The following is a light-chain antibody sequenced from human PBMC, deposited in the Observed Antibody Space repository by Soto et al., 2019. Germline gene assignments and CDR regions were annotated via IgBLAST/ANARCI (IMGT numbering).Light chain of an antibody. V-gene: IGKV1-39*01. CDR1: QSISSY. CDR2: AAS. CDR3: QQYNTYSRT. Sequence: DIQMTQSPSSLSASVGDRVTITCRASQSISSYLNWYQQKPGKAPKLLIYAASNLQSGVPSRFSGSGSGAEFTLTISSLQPDDFATYYCQQYNTYSRTFGQGTKVDI. J-gene: IGKJ1*01.